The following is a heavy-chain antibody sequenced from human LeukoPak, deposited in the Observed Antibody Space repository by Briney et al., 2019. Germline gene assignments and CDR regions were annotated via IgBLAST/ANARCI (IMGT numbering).Heavy chain of an antibody. CDR2: IKQDGSEK. J-gene: IGHJ5*01. CDR1: GFTFSNHG. Sequence: GGTLRLSCAASGFTFSNHGMSWIRQAPGKGLEWVANIKQDGSEKYYVDSVKGRFTISRDNAKNTLYLQMSSLRAEDTAVYFCARGLSAAYDYNWFDSWGQGTLVTVSS. V-gene: IGHV3-7*03. CDR3: ARGLSAAYDYNWFDS. D-gene: IGHD5-12*01.